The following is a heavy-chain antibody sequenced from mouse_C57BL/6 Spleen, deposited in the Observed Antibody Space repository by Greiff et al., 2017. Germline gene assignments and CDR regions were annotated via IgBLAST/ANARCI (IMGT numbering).Heavy chain of an antibody. J-gene: IGHJ3*01. CDR2: IHPNSGST. V-gene: IGHV1-64*01. CDR3: ARGGNWDGPWFAY. Sequence: VQLQQPGAELVKPGASVKLSCKASGYTFTSYWMHWVKQRPGQGLEWIGMIHPNSGSTNYNEKFKSKATLTVDESSSTAYMQLSSLTSEDSAVYYCARGGNWDGPWFAYWGQGTLVTVSA. D-gene: IGHD4-1*01. CDR1: GYTFTSYW.